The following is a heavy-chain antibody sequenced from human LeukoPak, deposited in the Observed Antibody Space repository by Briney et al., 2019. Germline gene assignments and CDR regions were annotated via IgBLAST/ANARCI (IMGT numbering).Heavy chain of an antibody. D-gene: IGHD2-2*01. J-gene: IGHJ5*02. Sequence: ASVKVSCKASGYTFTSYDINWVRQATGQGLEWMGWMNPNSGNTGYAQKFQGRGTITRNTSISTAYMELSSLRSEDTAVYYCARGEYQLLYNWFDPWGQGTLVTVSS. CDR2: MNPNSGNT. CDR1: GYTFTSYD. CDR3: ARGEYQLLYNWFDP. V-gene: IGHV1-8*03.